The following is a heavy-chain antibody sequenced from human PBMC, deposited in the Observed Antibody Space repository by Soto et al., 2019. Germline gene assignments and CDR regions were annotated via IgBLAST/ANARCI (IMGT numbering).Heavy chain of an antibody. D-gene: IGHD3-22*01. J-gene: IGHJ4*02. CDR3: ARTDSSGYRFDY. CDR1: GFTFSSYG. Sequence: QVQLVESGGGMVQPGRSLRLSCAASGFTFSSYGMHWVRQAPGKGLEWVAVIWYDGSNKYYADSVKGRFTISRDNSKNTLYLQMNSLRAEDTAVYYCARTDSSGYRFDYWGQGTLVTVSS. V-gene: IGHV3-33*01. CDR2: IWYDGSNK.